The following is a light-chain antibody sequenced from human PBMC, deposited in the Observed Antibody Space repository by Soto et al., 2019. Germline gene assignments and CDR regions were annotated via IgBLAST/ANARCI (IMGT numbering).Light chain of an antibody. V-gene: IGKV1-39*01. J-gene: IGKJ2*01. CDR1: QRITTY. Sequence: IHMTQSPSSLSASVGDRVTITCRASQRITTYLNWYQQKPGEAPKLLISTSGTLQRGVPSRFSGSGSGTDFTLTITSLQPADFVTYFCQQTYSTPYTFGQGTQLEFK. CDR3: QQTYSTPYT. CDR2: TSG.